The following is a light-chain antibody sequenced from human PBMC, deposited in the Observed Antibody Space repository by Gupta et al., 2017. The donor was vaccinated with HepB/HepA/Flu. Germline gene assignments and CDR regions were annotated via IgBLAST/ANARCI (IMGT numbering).Light chain of an antibody. Sequence: IVLTQSPATLSLSPGERATLSCRASQTVSNNLAWYQQKPGQAPRLLIYDASKSANDIPARFSGSGSGTDFTLTISSLEPEDFGVYYCQQRSTWPSLTFGGGTKVEIK. J-gene: IGKJ4*01. CDR2: DAS. CDR3: QQRSTWPSLT. V-gene: IGKV3-11*01. CDR1: QTVSNN.